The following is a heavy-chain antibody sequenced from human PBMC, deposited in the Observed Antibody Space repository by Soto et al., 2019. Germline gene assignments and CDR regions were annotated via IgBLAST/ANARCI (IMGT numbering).Heavy chain of an antibody. CDR2: ISSSSTI. CDR3: ARSSVGYFDWLTHYYGMDV. V-gene: IGHV3-48*02. J-gene: IGHJ6*02. Sequence: GGSLRLSCAASGFTFSSYSMNWVRQAPGKGLEWVSYISSSSTIYYADSVKGRFTISRDNAKNSLYLQMNSLRDEDTAVYYCARSSVGYFDWLTHYYGMDVWGQGTTVTVSS. D-gene: IGHD3-9*01. CDR1: GFTFSSYS.